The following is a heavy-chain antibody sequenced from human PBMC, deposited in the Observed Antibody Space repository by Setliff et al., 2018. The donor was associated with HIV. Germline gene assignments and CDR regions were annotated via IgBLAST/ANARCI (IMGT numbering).Heavy chain of an antibody. D-gene: IGHD3-9*01. CDR3: ARDPLSRGAFDPPGAPDY. J-gene: IGHJ4*02. Sequence: PGGSLRLSCAASGFTFSDYYMSWIRQAPGKGLEWVSYISSSSSYTNYADSVKGRFTISRDNAKNSLYLQMNSLRAEDTAVYYCARDPLSRGAFDPPGAPDYWGQGTLVTVSS. CDR2: ISSSSSYT. V-gene: IGHV3-11*05. CDR1: GFTFSDYY.